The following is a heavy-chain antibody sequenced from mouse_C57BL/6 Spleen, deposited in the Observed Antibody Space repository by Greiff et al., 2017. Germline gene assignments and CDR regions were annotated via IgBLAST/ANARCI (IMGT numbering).Heavy chain of an antibody. V-gene: IGHV5-16*01. J-gene: IGHJ2*01. CDR1: GFTFSDYY. CDR3: ARERNYSNFFFDY. D-gene: IGHD2-5*01. Sequence: EVQLVESEGGLVQPGSSMKLSCTASGFTFSDYYMALFRQVPEKGLEWVANINYECSSTYYLDSLKSRFFIARDNAKNILYLQMSSLKSEDTATYYCARERNYSNFFFDYWGQGTTLTVSS. CDR2: INYECSST.